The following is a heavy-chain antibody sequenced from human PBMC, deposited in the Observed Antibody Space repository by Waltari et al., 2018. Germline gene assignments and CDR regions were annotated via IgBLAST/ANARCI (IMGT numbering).Heavy chain of an antibody. CDR1: GFTFSKSA. Sequence: EVQLLESGGGLVQPGGSLRLSCAASGFTFSKSAITWVRQAPGTGLEWVSSISANAVDTFDADAVRGRFTISRDNSKNTLYVEVNILRAEDTALYYCAKDGGSFDYWGQGTLVTVSS. V-gene: IGHV3-23*01. CDR3: AKDGGSFDY. J-gene: IGHJ4*02. CDR2: ISANAVDT.